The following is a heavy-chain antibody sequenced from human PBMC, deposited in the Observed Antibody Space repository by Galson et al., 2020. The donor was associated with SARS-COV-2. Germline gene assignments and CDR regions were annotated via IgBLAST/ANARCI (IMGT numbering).Heavy chain of an antibody. V-gene: IGHV3-13*05. CDR2: IGTAGDP. CDR1: GFTFSSYD. Sequence: GGSLRLSCAASGFTFSSYDMHWVRQATGKGLEWVSAIGTAGDPYYPGSVKGRFTISRENAKNSLYLQMNSLRAGDTAVYYCARGSSKCSSTSCYLDYWGQGTLVTVSS. CDR3: ARGSSKCSSTSCYLDY. D-gene: IGHD2-2*01. J-gene: IGHJ4*02.